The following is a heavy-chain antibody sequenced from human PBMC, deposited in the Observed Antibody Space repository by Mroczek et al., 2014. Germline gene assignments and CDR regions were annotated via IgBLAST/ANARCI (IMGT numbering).Heavy chain of an antibody. V-gene: IGHV1-18*01. CDR2: ISAYNGNT. Sequence: QVQLVESGAEVKKPGASVKVSCKASGYTFTSYGISWVRQAPGQGLEWMGWISAYNGNTNYAQKLQGRVTMTTDTSTSTAYMELRSLRSDDTAVYYCARDGKARSITYFWSWLLYFDYWAREPLVTVS. CDR3: ARDGKARSITYFWSWLLYFDY. D-gene: IGHD3-3*01. CDR1: GYTFTSYG. J-gene: IGHJ4*02.